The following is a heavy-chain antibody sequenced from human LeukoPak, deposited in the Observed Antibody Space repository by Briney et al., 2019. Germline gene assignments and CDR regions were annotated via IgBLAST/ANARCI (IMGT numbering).Heavy chain of an antibody. V-gene: IGHV1-18*04. J-gene: IGHJ3*02. D-gene: IGHD3-9*01. CDR1: GYTFTSYG. CDR3: ARVVRYFDWLGDAFDI. CDR2: ISAYNGNT. Sequence: ASVKVSCKASGYTFTSYGISWVRQAPGQGLEWMGWISAYNGNTNYAQKLQGRVTMTTDISTSTAYMELRSLRSDDTAVYYCARVVRYFDWLGDAFDIWGQGTMVTVSS.